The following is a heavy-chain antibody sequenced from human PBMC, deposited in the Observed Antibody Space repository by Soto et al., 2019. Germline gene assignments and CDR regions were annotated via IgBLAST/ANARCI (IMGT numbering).Heavy chain of an antibody. V-gene: IGHV1-24*01. CDR1: GYTLTELS. J-gene: IGHJ6*02. Sequence: GASVKVSCKVSGYTLTELSMHWVRQAPGKGLEWMGGFDPEDGETIYAQKFQGRVTMTEDTSTDTAYMELSSLRSEDTAVYYFATGNDILTGYRHYYYGMDVWGQGTTVTVSS. CDR3: ATGNDILTGYRHYYYGMDV. D-gene: IGHD3-9*01. CDR2: FDPEDGET.